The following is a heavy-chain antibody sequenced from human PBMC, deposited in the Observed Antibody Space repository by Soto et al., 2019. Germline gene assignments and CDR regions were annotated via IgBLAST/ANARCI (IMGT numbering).Heavy chain of an antibody. V-gene: IGHV4-34*01. CDR1: GGSFSGYY. CDR3: ARGPRVLRFLEWLPYYYYYGMDV. Sequence: SETLSLTCAVYGGSFSGYYWSWIRQPPGKGLEWIGEINHSGSTNYNPSLKSRVTISVDTSKNQFSLKLSSVTAADTAVYYCARGPRVLRFLEWLPYYYYYGMDVWGQGTTVT. J-gene: IGHJ6*02. D-gene: IGHD3-3*01. CDR2: INHSGST.